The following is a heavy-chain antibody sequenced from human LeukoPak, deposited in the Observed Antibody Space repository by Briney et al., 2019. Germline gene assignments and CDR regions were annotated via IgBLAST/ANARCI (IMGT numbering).Heavy chain of an antibody. CDR2: IKQDGSEK. V-gene: IGHV3-7*01. Sequence: GGSLRLSCAASGFTFSSYWMSWVRQAPGKGLEWVANIKQDGSEKYYVDSVKGRFTISRDNAKNSLYLQMNSLRAEDTAVYYCASHLTYIAAAGIFWFDPWGQGTLVTVSS. J-gene: IGHJ5*02. CDR1: GFTFSSYW. CDR3: ASHLTYIAAAGIFWFDP. D-gene: IGHD6-13*01.